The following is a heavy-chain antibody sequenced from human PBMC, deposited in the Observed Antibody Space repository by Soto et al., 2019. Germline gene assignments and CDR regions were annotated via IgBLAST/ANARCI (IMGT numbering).Heavy chain of an antibody. D-gene: IGHD2-15*01. CDR2: ISYDGSDK. V-gene: IGHV3-30-3*01. J-gene: IGHJ3*02. Sequence: AGLLRRARAASGYTFSNYYTVWVSKDTEKGLEWVAVISYDGSDKYYADSVKGRFTISRDNSKKTLYLQMNGLRDEVTAVYYCAAYIVVVAATYAFDIWGQGTMVTVSS. CDR1: GYTFSNYY. CDR3: AAYIVVVAATYAFDI.